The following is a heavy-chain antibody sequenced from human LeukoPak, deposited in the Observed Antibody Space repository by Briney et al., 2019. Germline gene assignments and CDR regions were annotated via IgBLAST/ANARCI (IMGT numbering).Heavy chain of an antibody. CDR3: TTSYCSGGSSYWGSFDY. CDR2: IKSKTDGGTT. J-gene: IGHJ4*01. V-gene: IGHV3-15*01. D-gene: IGHD2-15*01. CDR1: GFTFSAYA. Sequence: PGGSLWLSCEASGFTFSAYAMTWVRQAPGKGLDWVGRIKSKTDGGTTDYAAPVKGRFTISRDDSRNTLYLQMNSLKTEDTAVYYCTTSYCSGGSSYWGSFDYWSHGTPVTVSS.